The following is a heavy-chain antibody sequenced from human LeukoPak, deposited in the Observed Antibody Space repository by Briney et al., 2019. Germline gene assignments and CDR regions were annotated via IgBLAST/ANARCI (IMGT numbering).Heavy chain of an antibody. CDR1: GFTFSNAW. J-gene: IGHJ3*02. Sequence: GGSLRLSCAASGFTFSNAWMSWVRQAPGKGLEWVGRIKRKTDGGTTDYAAPVKGRFTISRDDSKNTLYLQMNSLKTEDTAVYYCTTPLTDYGDFYDAFDIWGQGTMVTVSS. D-gene: IGHD4-17*01. CDR3: TTPLTDYGDFYDAFDI. V-gene: IGHV3-15*01. CDR2: IKRKTDGGTT.